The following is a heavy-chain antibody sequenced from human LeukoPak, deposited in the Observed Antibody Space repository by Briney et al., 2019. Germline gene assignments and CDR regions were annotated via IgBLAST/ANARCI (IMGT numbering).Heavy chain of an antibody. D-gene: IGHD2-2*01. CDR2: INTNTGNP. Sequence: ASVKVSCKASGYTFTSYAMNWVRQAPGQGLEWMGWINTNTGNPTYAQGFTGRFVFSLDTSVSTAYLQISSLKAEDTAVYYCARDPFYQLLDIPKNWFDPWGQGTLVTVSS. CDR3: ARDPFYQLLDIPKNWFDP. J-gene: IGHJ5*02. CDR1: GYTFTSYA. V-gene: IGHV7-4-1*02.